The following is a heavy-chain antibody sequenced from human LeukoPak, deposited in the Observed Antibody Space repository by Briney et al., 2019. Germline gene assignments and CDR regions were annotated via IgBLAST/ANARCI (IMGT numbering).Heavy chain of an antibody. CDR2: IYYSGST. CDR3: ARGSSSINYYGMDV. CDR1: GGSISSYY. V-gene: IGHV4-59*01. D-gene: IGHD6-6*01. Sequence: SETLSLTCTVSGGSISSYYWSWIRQPPGKGLEWIGYIYYSGSTNYNPFLKNRVTISVDTSKNQFSLKLSSVTAADTAVYYCARGSSSINYYGMDVWGQGTTVTVSS. J-gene: IGHJ6*02.